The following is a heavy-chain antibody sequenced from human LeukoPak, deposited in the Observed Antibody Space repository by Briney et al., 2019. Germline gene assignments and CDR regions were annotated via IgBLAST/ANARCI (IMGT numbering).Heavy chain of an antibody. J-gene: IGHJ3*02. CDR2: IYTSGST. V-gene: IGHV4-61*02. Sequence: PSETLSLTCTVSGGSISSGSYFWSWIRQPAGKGLEWFGRIYTSGSTNYDPSLKSRVTISVDTSKNQFSLKLSSVTAADTAVYYCARDGYCSSTSCYDAFDIWGQGTMVTVSS. CDR3: ARDGYCSSTSCYDAFDI. D-gene: IGHD2-2*03. CDR1: GGSISSGSYF.